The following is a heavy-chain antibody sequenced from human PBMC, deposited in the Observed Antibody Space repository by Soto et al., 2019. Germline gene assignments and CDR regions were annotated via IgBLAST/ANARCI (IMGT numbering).Heavy chain of an antibody. CDR1: GGTFSSYA. D-gene: IGHD2-2*01. CDR3: ARHVPAAGYYYGMDV. J-gene: IGHJ6*02. Sequence: QVQLVQSGAEVKKPGSSVKVSCKASGGTFSSYAISWVRQAPGQGLEWMGGIIPIFGTANYAQKLQGRVRITADESRSTSYMELSSLRSEDTAVYYCARHVPAAGYYYGMDVWGQGATVTGSS. CDR2: IIPIFGTA. V-gene: IGHV1-69*12.